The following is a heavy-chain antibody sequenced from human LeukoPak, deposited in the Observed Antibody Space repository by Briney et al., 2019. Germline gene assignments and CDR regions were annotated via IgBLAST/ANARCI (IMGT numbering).Heavy chain of an antibody. Sequence: GGSLRLSCAASGFSISSYWMHWVRQAPGKGLVWVSRISIDGSTTNYADSVKGRFTISRDNAKNTLYLQMNSLRAEDTAVYYCARDRGSGSYDYWGQGTLVTVSS. CDR3: ARDRGSGSYDY. CDR2: ISIDGSTT. D-gene: IGHD1-26*01. CDR1: GFSISSYW. V-gene: IGHV3-74*01. J-gene: IGHJ4*02.